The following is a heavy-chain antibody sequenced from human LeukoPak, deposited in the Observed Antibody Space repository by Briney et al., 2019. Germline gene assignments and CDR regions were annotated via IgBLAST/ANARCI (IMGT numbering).Heavy chain of an antibody. CDR2: IKSNTGGT. Sequence: GASVKVSCKASGGTFSSYAISWVRQAAGQGLEWMGWIKSNTGGTKYVEKFEGRFTMTRDTSISTIYMELSSLRSDDTAVYYCAADKQQLSYYFDYWGQGTLVTVSA. V-gene: IGHV1-2*02. CDR3: AADKQQLSYYFDY. J-gene: IGHJ4*02. CDR1: GGTFSSYA. D-gene: IGHD6-13*01.